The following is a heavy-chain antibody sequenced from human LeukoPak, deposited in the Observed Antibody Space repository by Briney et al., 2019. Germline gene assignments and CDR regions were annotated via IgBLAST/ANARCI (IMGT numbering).Heavy chain of an antibody. CDR1: GFTFGDYS. J-gene: IGHJ4*02. CDR2: IRSSGTTT. CDR3: ARDRLIGGRFGELSN. V-gene: IGHV3-48*04. Sequence: GGSLRLSCAASGFTFGDYSMNWVRQAPGKGLEWVSYIRSSGTTTYYADSVKGRFTISRDNAKNSLYLHMNSLGAEDTAVYYCARDRLIGGRFGELSNWGQGTLVTVSS. D-gene: IGHD3-10*01.